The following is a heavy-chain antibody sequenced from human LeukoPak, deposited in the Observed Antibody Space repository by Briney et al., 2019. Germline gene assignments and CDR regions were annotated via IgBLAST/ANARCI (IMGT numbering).Heavy chain of an antibody. V-gene: IGHV4-61*05. J-gene: IGHJ6*03. Sequence: SETLSLTCTVSGGSISSSSYYWGWIRQPRGKGLEWIGYIYYSGSTNYNPSLKSRVTISVDTSKNQFSLKLSSVTAADTAVYYCARNTWIQLWLPRYYYYMDVWGKGTTVTVSS. D-gene: IGHD5-18*01. CDR1: GGSISSSSYY. CDR3: ARNTWIQLWLPRYYYYMDV. CDR2: IYYSGST.